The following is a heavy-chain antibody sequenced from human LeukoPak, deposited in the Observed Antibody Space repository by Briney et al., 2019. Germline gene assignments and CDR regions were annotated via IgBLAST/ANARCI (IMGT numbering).Heavy chain of an antibody. D-gene: IGHD4-11*01. J-gene: IGHJ6*03. CDR1: GDSISTYY. V-gene: IGHV4-59*01. CDR2: VSYNGRT. Sequence: SETLSLTCSVSGDSISTYYWSWVRQAPGKGLEWIGHVSYNGRTNYNPSLKSRATISLGTSKSNFSLTLNSMTPADTAIYYCAREHGSGSYRYYFFVDVWGKGTTVTVSS. CDR3: AREHGSGSYRYYFFVDV.